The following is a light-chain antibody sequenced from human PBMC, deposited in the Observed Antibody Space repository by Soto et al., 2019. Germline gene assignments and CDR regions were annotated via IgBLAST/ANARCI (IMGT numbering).Light chain of an antibody. CDR3: VLYMGSGISM. CDR2: NTN. Sequence: QTVVTQEPSFSVSPGGTVTLTCGLSSGSVSTSYYLSWYQQTPGQTPRTLIYNTNTRSSGVPDRFSGSILGNKAALTITGAQADDESDYYCVLYMGSGISMFGGGTKLTVL. J-gene: IGLJ3*02. V-gene: IGLV8-61*01. CDR1: SGSVSTSYY.